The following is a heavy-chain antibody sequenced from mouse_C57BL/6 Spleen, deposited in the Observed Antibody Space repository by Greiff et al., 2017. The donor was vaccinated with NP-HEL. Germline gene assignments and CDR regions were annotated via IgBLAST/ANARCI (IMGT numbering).Heavy chain of an antibody. Sequence: VQLQESGAELVKPGASVKLSCKASGYTFTEYTIHWVKQRSGQGLEWIGWFYPGSGSIKYNEKFKDKATLTADKSSSTVYMELSRLTSEDSAVYFCARHEDGYDDYFYAMDYWGQGTSVTVSS. CDR3: ARHEDGYDDYFYAMDY. D-gene: IGHD2-2*01. CDR1: GYTFTEYT. J-gene: IGHJ4*01. CDR2: FYPGSGSI. V-gene: IGHV1-62-2*01.